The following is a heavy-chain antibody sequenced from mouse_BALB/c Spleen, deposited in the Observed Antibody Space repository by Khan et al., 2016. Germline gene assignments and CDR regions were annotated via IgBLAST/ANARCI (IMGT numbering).Heavy chain of an antibody. CDR2: INPASSTI. CDR1: GFDFSRYW. J-gene: IGHJ2*01. Sequence: EVKLLESGGGLVQPGGSLKLSCAASGFDFSRYWMSWVRQAPGKGLEWIGEINPASSTINYTPSLKDKFIISRDNAKNTLYLQMSKVRSEDTALYYCARPHYYGYMNYRGQGTTLTVSS. V-gene: IGHV4-1*02. D-gene: IGHD1-2*01. CDR3: ARPHYYGYMNY.